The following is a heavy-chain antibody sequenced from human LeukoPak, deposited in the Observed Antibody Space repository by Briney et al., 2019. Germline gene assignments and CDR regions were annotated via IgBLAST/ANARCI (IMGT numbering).Heavy chain of an antibody. CDR2: ISRYNGKI. Sequence: ASVKVSCKASGYTFTSYGITWVRQAPGQGLEWMGWISRYNGKINYAQNLQGRVTMTTDTSTSTAYMDLRSLRSDDTAVYYCARAVGATGDYFDYWGQGTLVTVSS. D-gene: IGHD1-26*01. V-gene: IGHV1-18*01. J-gene: IGHJ4*02. CDR3: ARAVGATGDYFDY. CDR1: GYTFTSYG.